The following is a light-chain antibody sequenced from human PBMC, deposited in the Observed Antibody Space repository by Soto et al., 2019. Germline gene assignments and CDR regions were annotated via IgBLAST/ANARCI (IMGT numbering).Light chain of an antibody. CDR2: GAS. CDR3: QQYDSSGT. J-gene: IGKJ1*01. V-gene: IGKV3-20*01. CDR1: QSVDSAF. Sequence: EIVLTQSPASLSLSLGERATLSCRASQSVDSAFFSWYQQTPGQPPRLLIHGASRRAAGIPDMLSGSGSGADFSLTISRLDSEDVALYYCQQYDSSGTFGQGTQVEI.